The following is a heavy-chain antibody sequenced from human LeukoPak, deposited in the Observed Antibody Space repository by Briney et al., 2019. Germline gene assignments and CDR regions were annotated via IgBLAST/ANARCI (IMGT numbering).Heavy chain of an antibody. V-gene: IGHV3-23*01. D-gene: IGHD3-9*01. Sequence: PGGSLRLSCAASGFTFSSYAMSWVRQAPGKGLEWVSAISGSGDSTYYADSVKGRFTISRDNSKNTLYLQMNSLRAEDTAVYYCAGLTGYYIGVAWGQGTLVTVSS. J-gene: IGHJ4*02. CDR3: AGLTGYYIGVA. CDR1: GFTFSSYA. CDR2: ISGSGDST.